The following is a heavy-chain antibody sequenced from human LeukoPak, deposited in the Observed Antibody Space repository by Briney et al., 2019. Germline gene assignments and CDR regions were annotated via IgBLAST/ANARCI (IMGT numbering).Heavy chain of an antibody. Sequence: GGSLRLSCAASGFTFSSYAMSWVRQAPGKGREWVSAISGSGGSTYYADSVKGRFTISRDKSKNTLYLQMYGLRAVDTAVYYCAKEGARTSGYFDYWGQGTLVSVSS. J-gene: IGHJ4*02. CDR2: ISGSGGST. D-gene: IGHD3-10*01. CDR1: GFTFSSYA. CDR3: AKEGARTSGYFDY. V-gene: IGHV3-23*01.